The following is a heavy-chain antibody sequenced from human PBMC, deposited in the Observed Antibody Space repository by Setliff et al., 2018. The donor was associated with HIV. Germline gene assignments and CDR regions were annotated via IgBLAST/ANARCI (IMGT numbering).Heavy chain of an antibody. Sequence: SETLSLTCNVSGYSISSGFYWGWIRQPPGKGLEWIGNVFHSGDTDYNPSLKSRITMSVETSENQFSLRLTSVTAADTAVYYCARRTIWGDAFDIWGQGTMVTVS. CDR3: ARRTIWGDAFDI. V-gene: IGHV4-38-2*02. D-gene: IGHD3-3*01. J-gene: IGHJ3*02. CDR2: VFHSGDT. CDR1: GYSISSGFY.